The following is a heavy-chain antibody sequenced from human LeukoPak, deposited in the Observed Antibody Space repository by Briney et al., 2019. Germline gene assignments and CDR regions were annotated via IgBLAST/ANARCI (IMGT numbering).Heavy chain of an antibody. CDR1: GGSISSSSYY. CDR3: ARAFSEDPYYDFWSGIIHPDY. Sequence: PSETLSLTCTVSGGSISSSSYYWSWIRQPPGKGLEWIGEINHSGSTNYNPSLKSRVTISVDTSKNQFSLKLSSVTAADTAVYYCARAFSEDPYYDFWSGIIHPDYWGQGTLVTVSS. V-gene: IGHV4-39*07. J-gene: IGHJ4*02. D-gene: IGHD3-3*01. CDR2: INHSGST.